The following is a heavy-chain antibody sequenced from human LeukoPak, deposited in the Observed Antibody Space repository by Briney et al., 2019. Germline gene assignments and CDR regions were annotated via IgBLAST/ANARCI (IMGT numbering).Heavy chain of an antibody. CDR2: ISYDGSNK. V-gene: IGHV3-30*03. CDR3: RTRKCMTVRKMPHGDPEYLHL. D-gene: IGHD2-8*01. Sequence: GESLRLSCAASGFTFSSDGMNWVRQAPGKGLEWVAVISYDGSNKYYADSVKGRFTISRDNSKNTLYLQMNSLRAEDTAVYYWRTRKCMTVRKMPHGDPEYLHLRGQGTLVTVSS. CDR1: GFTFSSDG. J-gene: IGHJ1*01.